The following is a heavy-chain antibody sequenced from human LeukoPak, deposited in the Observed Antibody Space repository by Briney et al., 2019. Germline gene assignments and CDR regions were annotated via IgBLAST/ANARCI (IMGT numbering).Heavy chain of an antibody. CDR3: ARDQRQAIRWGILLGYYGMDV. D-gene: IGHD4-23*01. CDR2: IIPIFGTA. V-gene: IGHV1-69*13. J-gene: IGHJ6*04. CDR1: GGTFGSYA. Sequence: ASVKVSCKASGGTFGSYAISWVRQAPGQGLEWMGGIIPIFGTANYAQKFQGRVTITADESTSTAYMELSSLRSEDTAVYYCARDQRQAIRWGILLGYYGMDVWGKGTTVTVSS.